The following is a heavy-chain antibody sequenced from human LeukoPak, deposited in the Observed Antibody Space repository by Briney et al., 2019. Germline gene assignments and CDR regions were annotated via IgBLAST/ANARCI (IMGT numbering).Heavy chain of an antibody. CDR2: INAGNGNT. V-gene: IGHV1-3*01. CDR1: GYTFTSYA. Sequence: GASVKVSCKASGYTFTSYAMHWVRQAPGQRLEWMGWINAGNGNTKYSQKFQGRVTITRDTSASTAYMELSSLRSEDTAVYYCARVVGYYDSSGYYHYGMDVWGQGTTVTVSS. D-gene: IGHD3-22*01. CDR3: ARVVGYYDSSGYYHYGMDV. J-gene: IGHJ6*02.